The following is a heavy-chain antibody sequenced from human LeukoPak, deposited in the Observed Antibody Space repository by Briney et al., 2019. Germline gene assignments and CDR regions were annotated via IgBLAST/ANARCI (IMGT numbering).Heavy chain of an antibody. CDR1: GFTFSSYS. J-gene: IGHJ4*02. D-gene: IGHD6-6*01. V-gene: IGHV3-30-3*01. CDR3: ARSGSSSSLRYFDY. CDR2: ISYDGSNN. Sequence: GGSLRLSCAASGFTFSSYSMHWVRQAPGEGLEWVAVISYDGSNNYYADSVKGRFTISRDNSKNTLYLQMNSLRVEDTAVYYCARSGSSSSLRYFDYWGQGTLVTVSS.